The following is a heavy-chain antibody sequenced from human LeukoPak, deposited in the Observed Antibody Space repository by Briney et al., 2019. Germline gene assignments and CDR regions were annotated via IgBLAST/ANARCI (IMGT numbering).Heavy chain of an antibody. CDR1: GGSINNYF. CDR2: IYYSDST. V-gene: IGHV4-59*01. CDR3: AREGLLSSYFDY. Sequence: PSETLSLTCTVSGGSINNYFWSWIRQPPGKGLECIAYIYYSDSTNYNPSLKSRVTISVDTSKNQFSLKLSSVTAADTAVYYCAREGLLSSYFDYWGQGTLVTVSS. D-gene: IGHD2-2*01. J-gene: IGHJ4*02.